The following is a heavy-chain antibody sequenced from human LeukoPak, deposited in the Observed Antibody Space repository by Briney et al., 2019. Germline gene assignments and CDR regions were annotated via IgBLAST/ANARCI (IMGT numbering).Heavy chain of an antibody. Sequence: VGSLRLSCAASGFTFSSYSMNWVRQAPGKGLEWVSSISSSSSYIYYADSVKGRFTISRDNAKNSLYLQMNSLRAEDTAVYYCARGFHRYNYDRGAYSLYWGQGTLVTVSS. D-gene: IGHD3-22*01. CDR3: ARGFHRYNYDRGAYSLY. V-gene: IGHV3-21*01. CDR2: ISSSSSYI. J-gene: IGHJ4*02. CDR1: GFTFSSYS.